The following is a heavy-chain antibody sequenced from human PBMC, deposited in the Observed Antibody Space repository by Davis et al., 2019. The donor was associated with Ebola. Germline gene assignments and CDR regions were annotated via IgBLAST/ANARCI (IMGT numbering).Heavy chain of an antibody. Sequence: GESLKLSCAVSGFTFRNYAMSWVRQAPGKGLEWVSRIGASGGSTYYADSVKGRFTIYRDNSKNTLDLQMSSLRAEDTAIYYCAKLGARDYWGQGTLVSVSS. D-gene: IGHD1-26*01. CDR3: AKLGARDY. CDR2: IGASGGST. CDR1: GFTFRNYA. V-gene: IGHV3-23*01. J-gene: IGHJ4*02.